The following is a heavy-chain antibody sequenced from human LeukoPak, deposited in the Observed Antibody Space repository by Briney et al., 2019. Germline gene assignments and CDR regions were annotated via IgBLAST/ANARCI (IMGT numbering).Heavy chain of an antibody. D-gene: IGHD5-18*01. Sequence: ASVKVSCKASGYTFTSYYMHWVRQAPGQGLEWMGIINPSGGSTSDAQKFQGRVTMTRDTSTSTVYMELSSLRSEDTAVYYCARAGTPSTWTQLLRDGRGGNWFDPWGQGTLVTVSS. J-gene: IGHJ5*02. V-gene: IGHV1-46*01. CDR1: GYTFTSYY. CDR2: INPSGGST. CDR3: ARAGTPSTWTQLLRDGRGGNWFDP.